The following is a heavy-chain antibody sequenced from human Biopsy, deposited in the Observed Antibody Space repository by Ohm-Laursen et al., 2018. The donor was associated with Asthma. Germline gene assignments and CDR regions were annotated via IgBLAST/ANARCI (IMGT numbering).Heavy chain of an antibody. V-gene: IGHV2-70*04. CDR2: IDWEEDK. CDR3: TRHNDY. J-gene: IGHJ4*02. CDR1: GFSLSSSGAN. D-gene: IGHD1-14*01. Sequence: IQTLTLTYSFSGFSLSSSGANVNWIRQPPGKALEWLARIDWEEDKFYSTSLRTRLTISKGSSEDQVVLTMTNMGPVDTATYYCTRHNDYWGPGILVTVSS.